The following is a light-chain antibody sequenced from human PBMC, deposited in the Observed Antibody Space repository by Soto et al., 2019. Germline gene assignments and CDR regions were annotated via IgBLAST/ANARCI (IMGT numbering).Light chain of an antibody. CDR1: QSVSSW. J-gene: IGKJ1*01. V-gene: IGKV1-5*03. CDR2: TAS. CDR3: QQYNTYWT. Sequence: DIQMTQSPSTLSASVGDRVTITCRASQSVSSWLAWYQQKPGKAPTLLIHTASTLQSGVPSRFSGRGSGTDFTLIISSLHPDDFATYFCQQYNTYWTFGQGTKVEIK.